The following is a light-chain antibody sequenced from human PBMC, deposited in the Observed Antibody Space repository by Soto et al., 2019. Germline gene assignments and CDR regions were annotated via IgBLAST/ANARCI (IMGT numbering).Light chain of an antibody. CDR1: QDISRW. V-gene: IGKV1D-12*01. J-gene: IGKJ4*01. CDR2: TAS. Sequence: DIQMTQSQSSVSASVGDRITITCRASQDISRWLAWYQQKPGRAPNLLIYTASTLESGVPSRFSGSGSGTDFTLTISNLQPEDFATYYCQQVDSFPLTFGGGTKVEIK. CDR3: QQVDSFPLT.